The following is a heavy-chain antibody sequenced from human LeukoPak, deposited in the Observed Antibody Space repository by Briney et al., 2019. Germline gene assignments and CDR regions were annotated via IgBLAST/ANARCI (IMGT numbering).Heavy chain of an antibody. V-gene: IGHV3-7*01. D-gene: IGHD6-13*01. CDR1: GFTFSSYW. CDR2: IKQDGSEK. CDR3: ARTYSSSWYYFDY. J-gene: IGHJ4*02. Sequence: GGSLRLSCAASGFTFSSYWMSWVRQAPGKGLEWVANIKQDGSEKYYVDSVKGRFTISRDNAKNSLYLQMNSLRAEDTGVYYCARTYSSSWYYFDYWGQGTLVTVSS.